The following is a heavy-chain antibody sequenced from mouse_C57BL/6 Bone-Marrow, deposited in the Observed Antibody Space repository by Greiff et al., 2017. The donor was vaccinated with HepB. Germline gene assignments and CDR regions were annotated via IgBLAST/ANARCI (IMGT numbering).Heavy chain of an antibody. CDR1: GYTFTSYW. D-gene: IGHD3-2*02. Sequence: QVQLQQPGAELVKPGASVKMSCKASGYTFTSYWITWVKQRPGQGLEWIGDIYPGSGSTNYNEKFKSKATLTVDTSSSTAYMQLSSLTSVDSAVYYCARDSSGYYYYAMDYWGQGTSVTGSS. CDR2: IYPGSGST. J-gene: IGHJ4*01. V-gene: IGHV1-55*01. CDR3: ARDSSGYYYYAMDY.